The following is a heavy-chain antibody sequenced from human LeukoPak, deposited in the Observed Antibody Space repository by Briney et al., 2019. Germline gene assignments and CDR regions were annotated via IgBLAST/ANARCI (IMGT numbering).Heavy chain of an antibody. J-gene: IGHJ3*02. Sequence: ASVRVSCKASGYTFTGDYINWGRQAPGEGVEWMGRINPNSGVTNFAQKFQGRVTLSRDTSISTSYMELSSLRSDDTAVYICAKVREVGTNIEVVVVDTSGAFDMWGKGTMVTVSS. CDR2: INPNSGVT. V-gene: IGHV1-2*06. CDR3: AKVREVGTNIEVVVVDTSGAFDM. D-gene: IGHD2-15*01. CDR1: GYTFTGDY.